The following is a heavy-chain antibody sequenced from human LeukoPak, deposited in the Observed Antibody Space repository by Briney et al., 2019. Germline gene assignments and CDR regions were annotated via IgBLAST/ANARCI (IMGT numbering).Heavy chain of an antibody. CDR3: AREGPGHSYGNGWFDP. J-gene: IGHJ5*02. CDR1: GFTFSSYA. D-gene: IGHD5-18*01. CDR2: ISYDGSNK. Sequence: GGSLRLSCAASGFTFSSYAMHWVRQAPGKGLEWVAVISYDGSNKYYADSVKGRFTISRDNSKNTLYLQMNSLRAEDTAVYYCAREGPGHSYGNGWFDPWGQGTLVTVSS. V-gene: IGHV3-30-3*01.